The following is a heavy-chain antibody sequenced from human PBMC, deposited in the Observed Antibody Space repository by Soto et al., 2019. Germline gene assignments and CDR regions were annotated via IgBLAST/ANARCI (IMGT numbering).Heavy chain of an antibody. D-gene: IGHD3-10*01. V-gene: IGHV3-33*01. CDR1: GFTFSSYG. CDR2: IWYDGSNK. Sequence: PGGSLRLSCAASGFTFSSYGMHWVRQAPGKGLEWVAVIWYDGSNKYYADSVKGRFTISRDNSKNTLFLQMNSLRAEDTAVYYFARDRGQLLWFGELLTDAFDIWGQGTMVTVSS. CDR3: ARDRGQLLWFGELLTDAFDI. J-gene: IGHJ3*02.